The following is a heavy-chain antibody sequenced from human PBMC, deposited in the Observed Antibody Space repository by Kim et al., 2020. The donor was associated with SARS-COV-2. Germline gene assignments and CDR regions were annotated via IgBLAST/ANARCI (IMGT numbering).Heavy chain of an antibody. CDR1: GFTFSSYG. CDR2: ISYDGSNK. V-gene: IGHV3-30*18. Sequence: GGSLRLSCAASGFTFSSYGMHWVRQAPGKGLEWVAVISYDGSNKYYADSVKGRFTISRDNSKNTLYLQMNSLRAEDTAVYYCAKARMAFDYYYGMDVWGQGTPVAVSS. J-gene: IGHJ6*02. CDR3: AKARMAFDYYYGMDV.